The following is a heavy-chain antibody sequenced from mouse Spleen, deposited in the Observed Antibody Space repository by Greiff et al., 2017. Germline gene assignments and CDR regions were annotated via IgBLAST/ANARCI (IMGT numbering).Heavy chain of an antibody. CDR2: ISYSGST. Sequence: EVHLVESGPGLVKPSQSLSLTCTVTGYSITSDYAWNXIRQFPGNKLEWMGYISYSGSTSYNPSLKSRISITRDTSKNQFFLQLNSVTTEDTATYYCARERLGRDFDYWGQGTTLTVSS. D-gene: IGHD4-1*01. V-gene: IGHV3-2*02. CDR3: ARERLGRDFDY. J-gene: IGHJ2*01. CDR1: GYSITSDYA.